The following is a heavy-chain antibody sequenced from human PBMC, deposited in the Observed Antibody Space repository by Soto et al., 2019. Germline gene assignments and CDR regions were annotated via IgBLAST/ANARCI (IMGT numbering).Heavy chain of an antibody. Sequence: EVQLVESGGGLVQPGGSLRLSCAASGFTFSSYSMNWVRQAPGKGLEWVSYISSSSSTIYYADSVKGRFTISRDNAKNSLYLQMNNLRAEDTAVYYCARDYYDSSGYSADFDYWGQGTLVTVSS. CDR3: ARDYYDSSGYSADFDY. CDR1: GFTFSSYS. CDR2: ISSSSSTI. J-gene: IGHJ4*02. D-gene: IGHD3-22*01. V-gene: IGHV3-48*01.